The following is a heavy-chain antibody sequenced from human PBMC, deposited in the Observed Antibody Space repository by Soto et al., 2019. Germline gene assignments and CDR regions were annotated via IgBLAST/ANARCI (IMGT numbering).Heavy chain of an antibody. J-gene: IGHJ4*02. CDR1: GGSISSGGYS. Sequence: SETLSLTCAVSGGSISSGGYSWSWIRQPPGKGLEWIGYIYHSGSTYYNPSLKSRVTISVDRSKNQFSLKLSSVTAADTAVYYCARAGPNYGDFDYWGQGTLVTVS. V-gene: IGHV4-30-2*01. CDR2: IYHSGST. D-gene: IGHD4-17*01. CDR3: ARAGPNYGDFDY.